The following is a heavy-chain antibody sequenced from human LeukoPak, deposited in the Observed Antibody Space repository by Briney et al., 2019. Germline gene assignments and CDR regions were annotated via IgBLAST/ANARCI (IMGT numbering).Heavy chain of an antibody. D-gene: IGHD3-10*01. CDR1: GYTFTGYY. CDR2: INPNGGGT. CDR3: ARVSSSGDYYDN. V-gene: IGHV1-2*02. J-gene: IGHJ4*02. Sequence: GASVKDSCKASGYTFTGYYMHWVRQAPGQGPEWMGWINPNGGGTNYAQKFQGRVTMTTDTSISTAYMELGGLRYDDTAVYYCARVSSSGDYYDNWGQGTLVTVSS.